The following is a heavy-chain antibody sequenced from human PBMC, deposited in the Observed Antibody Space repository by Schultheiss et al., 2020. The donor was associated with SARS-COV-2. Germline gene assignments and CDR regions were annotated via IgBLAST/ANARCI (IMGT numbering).Heavy chain of an antibody. D-gene: IGHD2-2*01. Sequence: GGSLRLSCAASEFTFSTYGMHWVRQAPGKGLEWVAVIYYDGSNKYYADSVKGRFTISRDNSKNTLYLQMNSLRAEDTAVYYCAKDRRDCSSTSCSNYWYFDLWGRGTLVTVSS. V-gene: IGHV3-30*19. CDR2: IYYDGSNK. CDR1: EFTFSTYG. J-gene: IGHJ2*01. CDR3: AKDRRDCSSTSCSNYWYFDL.